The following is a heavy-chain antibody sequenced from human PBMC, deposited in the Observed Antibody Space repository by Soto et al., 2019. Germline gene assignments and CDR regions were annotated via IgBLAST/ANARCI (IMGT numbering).Heavy chain of an antibody. D-gene: IGHD3-3*01. CDR3: AREYYDFWSGPYGMDV. Sequence: GGSLRLSCAASGFTFSSYSMNWVRQAPGQGLEWVSSISSSSSTIYYADSVKGRFTISRDNAKNSLYLQMNSLRDEDTAVYYCAREYYDFWSGPYGMDVWGQGTTVTVSS. V-gene: IGHV3-21*01. CDR2: ISSSSSTI. J-gene: IGHJ6*02. CDR1: GFTFSSYS.